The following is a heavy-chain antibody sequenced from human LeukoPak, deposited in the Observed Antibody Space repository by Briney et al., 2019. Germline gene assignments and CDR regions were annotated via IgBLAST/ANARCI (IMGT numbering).Heavy chain of an antibody. Sequence: SQTLSLTCAISGDSVSSNSAAWNWIRQSPSRGLEWLGRTYYRSKWYNDYAVSVKSRITINPDTSKNQFSLQLNSVTPEDTAVYYCARDRRTGIVGATILFDYWGQGTLVTVSS. V-gene: IGHV6-1*01. CDR1: GDSVSSNSAA. CDR3: ARDRRTGIVGATILFDY. D-gene: IGHD1-26*01. J-gene: IGHJ4*02. CDR2: TYYRSKWYN.